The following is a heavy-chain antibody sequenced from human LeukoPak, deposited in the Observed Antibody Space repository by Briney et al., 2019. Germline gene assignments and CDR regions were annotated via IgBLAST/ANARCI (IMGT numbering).Heavy chain of an antibody. Sequence: GGSLRLSCAASGFTFSSYAMSWVRQAPGKGLEWVSAISGSGGSTYYADSVKGRFTISRDNSKNTLYLQMNSLRAEDTAVYYCASLINIVVVIDILLAWFDPWGQGTLVTVSS. CDR1: GFTFSSYA. D-gene: IGHD2-21*01. CDR2: ISGSGGST. CDR3: ASLINIVVVIDILLAWFDP. J-gene: IGHJ5*02. V-gene: IGHV3-23*01.